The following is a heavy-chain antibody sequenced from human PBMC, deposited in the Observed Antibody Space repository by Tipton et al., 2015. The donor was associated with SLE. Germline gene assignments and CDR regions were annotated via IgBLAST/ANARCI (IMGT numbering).Heavy chain of an antibody. V-gene: IGHV4-38-2*02. CDR1: GFSISSGYY. Sequence: TLSLTCAVSGFSISSGYYWGWIRQSPEKGLEWIGSIFYSGSAHYNPSLKSRVTISLDTSKIQFSLKLSSVTAADTAVYYCARDYCSSTSCPSHYYYMDVWGKGTTVTISS. J-gene: IGHJ6*03. CDR3: ARDYCSSTSCPSHYYYMDV. D-gene: IGHD2-2*01. CDR2: IFYSGSA.